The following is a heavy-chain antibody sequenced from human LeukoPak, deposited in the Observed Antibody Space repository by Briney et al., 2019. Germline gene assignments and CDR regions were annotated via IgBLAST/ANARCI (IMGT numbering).Heavy chain of an antibody. CDR3: ARRPYGVRGVTPPRDYFDY. CDR2: ISSSSSYI. Sequence: GGSLRLSCAASGFNFDDYGMSRVRQAPGKGLEWVSSISSSSSYIYYADSVKGRFTISRDNAKNSLYLQMNSLRAEDTAVYYCARRPYGVRGVTPPRDYFDYWGQGTLVTVSS. J-gene: IGHJ4*02. V-gene: IGHV3-21*01. CDR1: GFNFDDYG. D-gene: IGHD3-10*02.